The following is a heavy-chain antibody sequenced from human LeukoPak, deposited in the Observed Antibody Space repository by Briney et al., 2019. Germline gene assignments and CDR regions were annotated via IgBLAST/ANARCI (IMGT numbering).Heavy chain of an antibody. CDR1: GFTFTKYA. Sequence: GGSLRLSCAASGFTFTKYAMSWVRQAPGKGLEWVSSISGSSGSTYYADSVKGRFTISRDSSKNTLYLQMNSLRADDTAVYYCAKDAVVVPAAMDYFDYWGQGTLVTVSS. D-gene: IGHD2-2*01. J-gene: IGHJ4*02. CDR3: AKDAVVVPAAMDYFDY. V-gene: IGHV3-23*01. CDR2: ISGSSGST.